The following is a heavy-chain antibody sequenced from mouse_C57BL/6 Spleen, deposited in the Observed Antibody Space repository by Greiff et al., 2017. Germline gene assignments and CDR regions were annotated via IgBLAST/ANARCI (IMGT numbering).Heavy chain of an antibody. CDR2: ISSGSSTI. J-gene: IGHJ4*01. CDR3: AKGYGNYVYAMDY. CDR1: GFTFSDYG. Sequence: DVKLVESGGGLVKPGGSLKLSCAASGFTFSDYGMHWVRQAPEKGLEWVAYISSGSSTIYYADTVKGRFTISRDNAKNTLFLQMNSLRSEDTAMYYCAKGYGNYVYAMDYWGQGTSVTVSS. V-gene: IGHV5-17*01. D-gene: IGHD2-1*01.